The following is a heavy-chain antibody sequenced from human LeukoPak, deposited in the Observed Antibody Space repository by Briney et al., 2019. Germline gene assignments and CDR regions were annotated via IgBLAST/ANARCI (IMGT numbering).Heavy chain of an antibody. CDR2: IRSSSSYI. CDR1: GFTFSSYS. CDR3: ARDERLVVSLFDY. Sequence: GGSLRLSCAASGFTFSSYSMNWVRQAPGKGLEWVSSIRSSSSYIYYADSVKGRFTISRHNAKNSLYLQMNSLRAGDTAVYYCARDERLVVSLFDYWGQGTLVTVSS. V-gene: IGHV3-21*01. J-gene: IGHJ4*02. D-gene: IGHD2-21*01.